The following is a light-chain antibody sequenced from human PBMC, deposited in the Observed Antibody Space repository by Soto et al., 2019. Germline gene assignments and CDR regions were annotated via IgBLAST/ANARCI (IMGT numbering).Light chain of an antibody. CDR2: EVN. CDR1: SSDVGLYNL. J-gene: IGLJ3*02. V-gene: IGLV2-23*02. CDR3: CSYVGSSILM. Sequence: QSALTQPASVSGSPGQSITISCTGTSSDVGLYNLVSWYQQLPGKAHKLIIYEVNERPSGISDRFSGSKSGNTASLTISGLQDEDEADYYCCSYVGSSILMFGGGTKGTV.